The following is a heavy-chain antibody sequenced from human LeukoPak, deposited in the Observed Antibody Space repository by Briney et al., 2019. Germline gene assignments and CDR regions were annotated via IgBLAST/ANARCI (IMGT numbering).Heavy chain of an antibody. J-gene: IGHJ6*02. Sequence: SVKVSCKVSGDSLTDLSMHWVRQAPGKGLEWRGGSDLEDGETVYAQKFEDRLIVTEDTSTGTAYMELRSLTSEDTALYYCATGASTAMRGLDVWGQGTTVTVSS. CDR2: SDLEDGET. D-gene: IGHD2-2*01. CDR3: ATGASTAMRGLDV. V-gene: IGHV1-24*01. CDR1: GDSLTDLS.